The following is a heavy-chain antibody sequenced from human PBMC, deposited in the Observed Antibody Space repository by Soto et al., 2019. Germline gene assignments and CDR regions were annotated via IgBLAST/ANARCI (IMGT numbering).Heavy chain of an antibody. CDR1: GFTFSSYA. V-gene: IGHV3-23*01. Sequence: GGSLRLSCAASGFTFSSYAMSWVRQAPGKGLERVSAISGSGGSTYYADSVKGRFTISRDNSKNTLYLQMNSLRAEDTAVYYCVLRRYYYDSSGYYHDAFDIWGQGTMVTVSS. D-gene: IGHD3-22*01. J-gene: IGHJ3*02. CDR2: ISGSGGST. CDR3: VLRRYYYDSSGYYHDAFDI.